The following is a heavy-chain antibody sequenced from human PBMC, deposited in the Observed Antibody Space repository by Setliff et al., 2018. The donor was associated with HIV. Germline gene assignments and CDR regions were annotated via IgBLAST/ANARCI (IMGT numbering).Heavy chain of an antibody. D-gene: IGHD6-13*01. J-gene: IGHJ4*02. V-gene: IGHV1-69*10. CDR3: ARTPPGGAAAGTQVGYYFDY. CDR1: GYNFTDYD. CDR2: IIPILGVA. Sequence: GASVKVSCKASGYNFTDYDINWVRQAPGQGLEWMGGIIPILGVANYAQKFQGRVTITADKSTSTAYMELSSLRSEDTAVYYCARTPPGGAAAGTQVGYYFDYWGQGTLVTVSS.